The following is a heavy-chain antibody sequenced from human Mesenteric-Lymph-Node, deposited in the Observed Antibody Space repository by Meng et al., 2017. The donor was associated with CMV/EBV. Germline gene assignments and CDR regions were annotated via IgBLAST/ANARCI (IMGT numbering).Heavy chain of an antibody. V-gene: IGHV1-2*02. Sequence: ASVKVSCKASGYTFNTYDINWVRQATGQGLEWMGWINPNSGGTNYAQKFQGRVTMTRDTSISTAYMELSRLRSDDTAVYYCARYSYRYYYYGMDVWGQGTTVTVSS. J-gene: IGHJ6*02. CDR1: GYTFNTYD. D-gene: IGHD1-26*01. CDR2: INPNSGGT. CDR3: ARYSYRYYYYGMDV.